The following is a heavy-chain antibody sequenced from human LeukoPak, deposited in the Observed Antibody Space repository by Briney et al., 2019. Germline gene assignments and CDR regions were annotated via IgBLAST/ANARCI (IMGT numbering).Heavy chain of an antibody. D-gene: IGHD4/OR15-4a*01. V-gene: IGHV3-23*01. CDR2: ISGSGGST. J-gene: IGHJ4*02. Sequence: PGGSLRLSCAASGFTFSSYAMSWVRQAPGKGLEWVSAISGSGGSTYYPDAVKGRFTTSRDNFKNTLYLQMNSVRGEHTAVYYCAKHHSRRCWCSSPSDYWGQGSVV. CDR1: GFTFSSYA. CDR3: AKHHSRRCWCSSPSDY.